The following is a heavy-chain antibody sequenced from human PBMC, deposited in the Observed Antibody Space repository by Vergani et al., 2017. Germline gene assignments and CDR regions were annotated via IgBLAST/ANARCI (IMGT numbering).Heavy chain of an antibody. CDR1: GYSFTSYW. V-gene: IGHV5-51*01. D-gene: IGHD3-22*01. CDR3: ATSISMILVPVDDAFDI. Sequence: EVQLVQSGAEVKKPGESLKISCKGSGYSFTSYWIGWVRQMPGKGLEWMGIIYPGDSDTRYSPSFQGQVTITAEKSISTAYLQWNSLKASYTAMYYCATSISMILVPVDDAFDIWGQGTMVTVSS. J-gene: IGHJ3*02. CDR2: IYPGDSDT.